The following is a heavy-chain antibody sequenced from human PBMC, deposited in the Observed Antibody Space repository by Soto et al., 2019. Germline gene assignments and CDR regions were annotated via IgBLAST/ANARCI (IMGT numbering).Heavy chain of an antibody. CDR1: GGSFSGYY. CDR2: INHSGST. CDR3: ARGGIAARPRYFDY. D-gene: IGHD6-6*01. V-gene: IGHV4-34*01. Sequence: SETLSLTCVVYGGSFSGYYWSWIRQPPGKGLEWIGEINHSGSTNYNPSLKSRVTISVDTSKNQFSLKLSSVTAADTAVYYCARGGIAARPRYFDYWGQGTLVTVSS. J-gene: IGHJ4*02.